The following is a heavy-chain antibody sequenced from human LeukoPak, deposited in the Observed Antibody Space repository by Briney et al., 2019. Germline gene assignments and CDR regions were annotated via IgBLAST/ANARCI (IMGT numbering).Heavy chain of an antibody. V-gene: IGHV4-4*09. Sequence: PSETLSLTCTVSGGSITGYYWSWIRPPPGKGRGWIGYIYTSGSTTYNPSLKSQVTISIDTPKNQSSLRRGPVTAADTAVYHCARPSIGKPFFDYWGQGTLVTVSS. CDR3: ARPSIGKPFFDY. D-gene: IGHD6-6*01. CDR2: IYTSGST. CDR1: GGSITGYY. J-gene: IGHJ4*02.